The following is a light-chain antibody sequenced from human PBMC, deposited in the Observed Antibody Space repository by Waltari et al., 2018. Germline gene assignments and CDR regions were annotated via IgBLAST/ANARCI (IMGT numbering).Light chain of an antibody. CDR1: SSNIGSNY. V-gene: IGLV1-47*01. J-gene: IGLJ2*01. CDR3: AAWDDSLSGVV. CDR2: RNK. Sequence: QSVLTQPPSASGTPGQRVTIPCSGSSSNIGSNYVYWYQQLPGTAPKLLIYRNKQRPSGVPDRFSGSKSGTSASLAISGRRSEDEADYYCAAWDDSLSGVVFGGGTKLTVL.